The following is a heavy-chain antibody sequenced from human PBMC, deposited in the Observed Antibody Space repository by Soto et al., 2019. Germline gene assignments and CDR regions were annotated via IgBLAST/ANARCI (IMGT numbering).Heavy chain of an antibody. CDR1: GYTLTELS. J-gene: IGHJ6*02. D-gene: IGHD2-21*02. CDR2: FDPEHGET. Sequence: ASVKVSCKVSGYTLTELSMHWVRQAPGKGLEWMGGFDPEHGETIYAQKFQGRVTMTEDTSTDTAYMELSRLRSVDTAVYYRATGNTAYDYYGMDVWGQGTTVTVSS. CDR3: ATGNTAYDYYGMDV. V-gene: IGHV1-24*01.